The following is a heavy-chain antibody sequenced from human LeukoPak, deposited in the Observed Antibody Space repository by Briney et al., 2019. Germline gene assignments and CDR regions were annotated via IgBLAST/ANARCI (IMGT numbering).Heavy chain of an antibody. V-gene: IGHV4-38-2*01. Sequence: SETLSLTCAVSGYSISSGYYWGWIRQPPGKGLEWIGSIYHSGSTYYNPSLKSRVTISVDTSKNQFSLKLSSVTAADTAVYYCARGDDTDTNWFDPWGQGTLVTVSS. CDR2: IYHSGST. CDR1: GYSISSGYY. D-gene: IGHD5-18*01. CDR3: ARGDDTDTNWFDP. J-gene: IGHJ5*02.